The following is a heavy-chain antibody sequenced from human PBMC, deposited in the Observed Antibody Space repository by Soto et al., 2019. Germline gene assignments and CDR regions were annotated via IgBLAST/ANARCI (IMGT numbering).Heavy chain of an antibody. D-gene: IGHD3-3*01. CDR2: IIPIFGTA. CDR3: ARATIFGDNHYYYYGMDV. Sequence: GASVKVSCKASGGTFSSYAISWVRQAPGQGLEWMGGIIPIFGTANYAQKFQGRVTITADESTSTAYMELSSLRSEDTAVYYCARATIFGDNHYYYYGMDVWGQGTTVTVSS. J-gene: IGHJ6*02. CDR1: GGTFSSYA. V-gene: IGHV1-69*13.